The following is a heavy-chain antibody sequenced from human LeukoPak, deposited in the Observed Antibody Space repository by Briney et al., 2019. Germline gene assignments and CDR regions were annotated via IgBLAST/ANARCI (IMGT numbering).Heavy chain of an antibody. Sequence: SQTLSLTCTVPGGSISSGGYYWSWIRQHPGKGLEWIGYIYYSGSTYYNPSLKSRVTISVDTSKNQFSLKLSSVTAADTAVYYCAREPYSSGWQRYFDYWGQGTLVTVSS. CDR3: AREPYSSGWQRYFDY. D-gene: IGHD6-19*01. CDR2: IYYSGST. CDR1: GGSISSGGYY. V-gene: IGHV4-31*03. J-gene: IGHJ4*02.